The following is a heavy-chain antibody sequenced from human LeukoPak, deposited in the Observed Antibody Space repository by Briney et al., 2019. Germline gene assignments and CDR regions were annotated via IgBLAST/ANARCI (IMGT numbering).Heavy chain of an antibody. V-gene: IGHV3-53*01. CDR2: IYSGGST. Sequence: GGSLRLSCAASGFTVSSNYMSWVRQAPGKGLEWVSVIYSGGSTYYADSVKGRFTISRDNSKNTLYLQMNSLRAEDTAVYYCARGGVGATADYFDYWGQGTLVTVSS. CDR3: ARGGVGATADYFDY. J-gene: IGHJ4*02. CDR1: GFTVSSNY. D-gene: IGHD1-26*01.